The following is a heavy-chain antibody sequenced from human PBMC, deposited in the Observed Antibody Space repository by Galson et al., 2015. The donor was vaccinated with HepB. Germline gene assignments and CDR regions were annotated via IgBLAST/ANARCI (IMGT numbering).Heavy chain of an antibody. V-gene: IGHV1-69*04. Sequence: SCKASGGTFSSYAISWVRQAPGQGLEWMGRIIPILGIANYAQKFQGRVTITADKSTSTAYMELSSLRSEDTAVYYCARVTGVCGGDCSPQVVYYYYGMDVWGQGTTVTVSS. D-gene: IGHD2-21*02. J-gene: IGHJ6*02. CDR1: GGTFSSYA. CDR3: ARVTGVCGGDCSPQVVYYYYGMDV. CDR2: IIPILGIA.